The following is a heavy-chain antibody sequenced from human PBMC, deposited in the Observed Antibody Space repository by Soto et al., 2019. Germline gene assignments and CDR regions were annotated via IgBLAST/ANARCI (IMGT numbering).Heavy chain of an antibody. Sequence: SVKVSFKGSGCTFIGYAISWVRQAPGQGLEWMGGIIPIFGTANYAQNFQGRVTITADESTSTAYMELSSLRSEDTAVYYCARDHGARYYDFWSGKGFDPWGQGTLVTVSS. V-gene: IGHV1-69*13. CDR1: GCTFIGYA. CDR3: ARDHGARYYDFWSGKGFDP. CDR2: IIPIFGTA. D-gene: IGHD3-3*01. J-gene: IGHJ5*02.